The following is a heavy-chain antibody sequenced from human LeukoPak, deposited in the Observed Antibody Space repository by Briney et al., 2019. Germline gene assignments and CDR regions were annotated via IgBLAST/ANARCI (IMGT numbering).Heavy chain of an antibody. Sequence: GASVKVSCKASGYTFTSYDINWVRQATGQGLEWMGWLNSNSGNTGYAQKFQGRVTMIRNASISTAYMELSSLRSEDTAVYYCARAFGWLNAFDIWGQGTMVTISS. CDR1: GYTFTSYD. CDR2: LNSNSGNT. J-gene: IGHJ3*02. CDR3: ARAFGWLNAFDI. V-gene: IGHV1-8*01. D-gene: IGHD3-9*01.